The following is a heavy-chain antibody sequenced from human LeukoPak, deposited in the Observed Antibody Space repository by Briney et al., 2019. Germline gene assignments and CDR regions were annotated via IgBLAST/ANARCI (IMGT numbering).Heavy chain of an antibody. Sequence: GGSLRLSCAASGFTFSSYGMSWVRQAPGKGLEWVSFIYSDNTHYSDSVKGRFTISRDNSKNTLYLQMNSLRAEDTAVYYCAKRAGAYSHPYDYWGQGTLVTVSS. D-gene: IGHD4/OR15-4a*01. CDR3: AKRAGAYSHPYDY. J-gene: IGHJ4*02. CDR2: IYSDNT. CDR1: GFTFSSYG. V-gene: IGHV3-23*03.